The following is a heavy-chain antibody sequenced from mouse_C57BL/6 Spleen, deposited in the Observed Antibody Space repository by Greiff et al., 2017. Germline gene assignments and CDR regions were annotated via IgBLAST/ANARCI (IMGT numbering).Heavy chain of an antibody. V-gene: IGHV2-9*01. CDR2: IWGGGST. J-gene: IGHJ4*01. CDR1: GFSLTSYG. Sequence: VMLVESGPGLVAPSQSLSITCTVSGFSLTSYGVDWVRQPPGKGLEWLGVIWGGGSTNYNSALMSRLSNSKDNTKVQVFFKMNSLQTDDTAMYYGAKHYGSSYPGAMDYWGQGTSVTVSS. D-gene: IGHD1-1*01. CDR3: AKHYGSSYPGAMDY.